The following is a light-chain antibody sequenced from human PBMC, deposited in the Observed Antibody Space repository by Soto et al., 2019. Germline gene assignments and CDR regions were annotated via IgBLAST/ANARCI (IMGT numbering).Light chain of an antibody. J-gene: IGKJ1*01. CDR1: QSITIW. Sequence: DIQMTQSPSTLSASVGDSITITCRASQSITIWLAWYQQKPGKAPKLLIYDASSLEGGVPSRFSGSGSGTEFTLTISGLQPDDFATYYCQQYSSFSWTFGQGTKVDI. CDR2: DAS. V-gene: IGKV1-5*01. CDR3: QQYSSFSWT.